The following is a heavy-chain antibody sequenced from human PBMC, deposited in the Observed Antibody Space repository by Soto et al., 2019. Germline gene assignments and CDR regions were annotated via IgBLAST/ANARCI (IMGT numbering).Heavy chain of an antibody. J-gene: IGHJ4*02. CDR2: IYPGDSDT. CDR3: ARPEIPSRSSDYDCPFDH. D-gene: IGHD3-22*01. V-gene: IGHV5-51*01. CDR1: GYIFSIYW. Sequence: PGESLKISCKAPGYIFSIYWIGWVRQMPGKGLEWMGIIYPGDSDTRYNPSFQGQVTISVDKSTSTVYLKWNSLKASDTAIYYCARPEIPSRSSDYDCPFDHWGQGTLVTVSS.